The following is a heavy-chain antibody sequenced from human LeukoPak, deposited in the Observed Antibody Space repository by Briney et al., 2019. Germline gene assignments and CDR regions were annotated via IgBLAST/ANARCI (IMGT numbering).Heavy chain of an antibody. CDR3: ARDLKTSGWYGDFDY. CDR1: GFTFSNSA. CDR2: IFSGGST. D-gene: IGHD6-19*01. Sequence: GGSLRLSCAASGFTFSNSAMSWVRQAPGKGLEWVSAIFSGGSTFYADSVTGRFTISRDNSKNTVYLEMNSLRAEDTAVYYCARDLKTSGWYGDFDYWGQGTLVTVSS. V-gene: IGHV3-53*01. J-gene: IGHJ4*02.